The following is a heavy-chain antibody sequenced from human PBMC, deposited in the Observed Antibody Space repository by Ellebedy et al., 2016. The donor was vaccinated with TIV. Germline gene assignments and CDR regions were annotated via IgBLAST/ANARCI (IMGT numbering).Heavy chain of an antibody. Sequence: SETLSLXXAVSGGSISSSNWWSWVRQPPGKGLEWIGEISHNGRTNNNPSLKSRVTISVDKSRNEFSLKLSSVTAADTAVYYCARATGFGDKDYYFGMDVWGQGATVTVSS. D-gene: IGHD3-10*01. J-gene: IGHJ6*02. CDR1: GGSISSSNW. CDR2: ISHNGRT. V-gene: IGHV4-4*02. CDR3: ARATGFGDKDYYFGMDV.